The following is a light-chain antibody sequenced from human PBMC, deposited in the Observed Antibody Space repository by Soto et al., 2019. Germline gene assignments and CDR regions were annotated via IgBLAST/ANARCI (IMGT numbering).Light chain of an antibody. V-gene: IGKV1-39*01. CDR3: QQTYSMPFT. CDR1: QTIATY. Sequence: DIQMAQSPSSLPASIGDSVTITCRADQTIATYVHWYQQKPGKAPNLLIYRSTNLQDGVPSRFSGSRSGTAFTLTISSLQPEDFATYYCQQTYSMPFTFGQGTELEI. J-gene: IGKJ2*01. CDR2: RST.